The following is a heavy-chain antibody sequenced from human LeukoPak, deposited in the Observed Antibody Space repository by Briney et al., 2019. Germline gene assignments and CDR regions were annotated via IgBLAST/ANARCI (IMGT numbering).Heavy chain of an antibody. Sequence: GASVKVSCKASGYTFTSYGISWVRQAPGQGLEWMGWISAYNGNTNYAQKLQGRVTMTTDTSTSTAYMELRSLRSDDTAVYYCAREDVVVAPAAMNMGNWFDPWGQGNLVTVSS. D-gene: IGHD2-2*01. CDR3: AREDVVVAPAAMNMGNWFDP. J-gene: IGHJ5*02. V-gene: IGHV1-18*01. CDR2: ISAYNGNT. CDR1: GYTFTSYG.